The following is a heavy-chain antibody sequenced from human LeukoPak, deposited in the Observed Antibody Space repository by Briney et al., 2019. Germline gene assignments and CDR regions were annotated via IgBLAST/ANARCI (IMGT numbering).Heavy chain of an antibody. J-gene: IGHJ4*02. CDR3: ARALRFDY. V-gene: IGHV4-39*07. D-gene: IGHD4-17*01. Sequence: SETLSLTCTVSGGSISSSSYYWGWIRQPPGKGLEWIGSIYYSGSTYYNPSLKSRVTISVDTSKNQFSLKLSSVTAADTAVYYCARALRFDYWGQGTLVTVSS. CDR2: IYYSGST. CDR1: GGSISSSSYY.